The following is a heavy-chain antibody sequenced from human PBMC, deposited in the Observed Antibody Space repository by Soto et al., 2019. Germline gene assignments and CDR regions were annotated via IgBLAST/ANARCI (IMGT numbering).Heavy chain of an antibody. J-gene: IGHJ5*02. CDR2: ISAYKGNT. V-gene: IGHV1-18*04. CDR3: ARDSIAAAAYNWFDP. D-gene: IGHD6-13*01. Sequence: ASVKVSCKASGYTFTSYGISWVRQAPGQGLEWMGWISAYKGNTNYAQKLQGRVTMTTDTSTSTAYMELRSLRSDDTAVYYCARDSIAAAAYNWFDPWGQGTLVTVSS. CDR1: GYTFTSYG.